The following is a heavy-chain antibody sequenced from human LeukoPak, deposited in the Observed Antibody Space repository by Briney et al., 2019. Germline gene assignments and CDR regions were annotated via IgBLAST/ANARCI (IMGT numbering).Heavy chain of an antibody. V-gene: IGHV4-39*01. CDR2: IYYSGST. CDR1: GGSISSSSYY. Sequence: SETLSLTCTVSGGSISSSSYYWGWIRQPPGKGLEWIGSIYYSGSTYYNPSPKSRVTISVDTSKNQFSLKLSSVTAADTAVYYCARYAITDDTRFDPWGQGTLVTVSS. J-gene: IGHJ5*02. CDR3: ARYAITDDTRFDP. D-gene: IGHD1-14*01.